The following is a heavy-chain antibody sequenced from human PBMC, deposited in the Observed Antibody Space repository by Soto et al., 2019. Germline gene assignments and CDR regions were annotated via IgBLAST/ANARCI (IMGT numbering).Heavy chain of an antibody. J-gene: IGHJ4*02. Sequence: GGSLRLSCAASGFTFSSCSMNWVRQAPGKGLEWVSYISSSSSTIYYADSVKGRFTISRDNAKNSLYLQMNSLRAEDTAVYYCARDLTHYYDSSGNEGNYWGQGTLVTVS. V-gene: IGHV3-48*01. CDR3: ARDLTHYYDSSGNEGNY. CDR2: ISSSSSTI. D-gene: IGHD3-22*01. CDR1: GFTFSSCS.